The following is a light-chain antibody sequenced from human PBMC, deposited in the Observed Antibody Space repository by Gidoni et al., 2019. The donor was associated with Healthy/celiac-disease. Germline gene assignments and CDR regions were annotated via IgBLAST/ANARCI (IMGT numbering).Light chain of an antibody. J-gene: IGKJ1*01. Sequence: EIVLTQSPGPPSLSPGARATLSCRASQSVSSSYLAWYQQKPGQAPRLLIYGASSRATGIPDRFSGSGSGTDFTLTISRLEPEDFAVYYCQQYGSSPTWTFGQGTKVEIK. V-gene: IGKV3-20*01. CDR2: GAS. CDR1: QSVSSSY. CDR3: QQYGSSPTWT.